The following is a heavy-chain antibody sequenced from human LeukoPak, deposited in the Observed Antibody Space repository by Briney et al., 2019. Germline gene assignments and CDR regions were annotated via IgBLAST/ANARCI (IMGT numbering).Heavy chain of an antibody. J-gene: IGHJ6*02. D-gene: IGHD5-24*01. CDR2: ISYDGSNK. CDR1: GYTFSSYA. CDR3: ARDQRWLQFLYYYYGMDV. Sequence: SCKASGYTFSSYAMHWVRQAPGKGLEWVAVISYDGSNKYYADSVKGRLTISRDNSKNTLYLQMNSLRAEDTAVYYCARDQRWLQFLYYYYGMDVWGQGTTVTVSS. V-gene: IGHV3-30-3*01.